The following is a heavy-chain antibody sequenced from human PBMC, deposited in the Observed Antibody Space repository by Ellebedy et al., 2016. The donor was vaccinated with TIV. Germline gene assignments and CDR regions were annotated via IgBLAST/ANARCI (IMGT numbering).Heavy chain of an antibody. J-gene: IGHJ6*02. D-gene: IGHD2-15*01. CDR2: IDPSDSYT. CDR3: ARHERQLIGYSSRYGMDV. V-gene: IGHV5-10-1*01. Sequence: GESLKISXKGSGYSFTSYWISWVRQMPGKGLEWMGRIDPSDSYTNYSPSFQGHVTISADKSISTAYLQWSSLKASDTAMYYCARHERQLIGYSSRYGMDVWGQGTTVTVSS. CDR1: GYSFTSYW.